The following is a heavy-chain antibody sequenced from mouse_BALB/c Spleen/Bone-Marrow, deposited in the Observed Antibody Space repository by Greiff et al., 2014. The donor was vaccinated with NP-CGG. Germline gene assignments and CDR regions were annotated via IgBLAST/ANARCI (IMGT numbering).Heavy chain of an antibody. V-gene: IGHV1S81*02. CDR1: GYTFTSYW. CDR2: INPSNGRT. D-gene: IGHD2-3*01. CDR3: ARSDGYYPYYYAMDY. J-gene: IGHJ4*01. Sequence: QVQLKESGAELVKPGASVKLSCKASGYTFTSYWMHWVKQRPGQGLEWIGEINPSNGRTNYNEKSKSKATLTVDKSSSTAYMQLSSLTSEDSAVYYCARSDGYYPYYYAMDYWGQGTSVTVSS.